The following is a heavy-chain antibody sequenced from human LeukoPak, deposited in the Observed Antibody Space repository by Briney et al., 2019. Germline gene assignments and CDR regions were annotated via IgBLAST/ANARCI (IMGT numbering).Heavy chain of an antibody. J-gene: IGHJ4*02. CDR2: IWYDGSNK. Sequence: TGGSLRLSCAASGFTFSSYGMHWVRQAPGKGLEWVAVIWYDGSNKYYADSVKGRFTISRDNSKNTLYLQMNSLRAEDTAVYYCAREDKGVATIPLDYWGQGTLVTVSS. V-gene: IGHV3-33*01. D-gene: IGHD5-12*01. CDR3: AREDKGVATIPLDY. CDR1: GFTFSSYG.